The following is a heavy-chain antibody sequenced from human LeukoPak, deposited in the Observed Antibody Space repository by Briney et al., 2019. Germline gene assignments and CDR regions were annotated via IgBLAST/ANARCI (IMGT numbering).Heavy chain of an antibody. J-gene: IGHJ4*02. CDR2: INSAGSST. V-gene: IGHV3-74*01. CDR1: GFTLTTYG. CDR3: ARSLGGSFDY. D-gene: IGHD1-26*01. Sequence: PGTSLTLSCAASGFTLTTYGMHWVRQAPGKGLVWVSRINSAGSSTSYADSVKGRFTISRDNAKNTLFLQMNSLRAEDTAVYYCARSLGGSFDYWGQGTLVTVSS.